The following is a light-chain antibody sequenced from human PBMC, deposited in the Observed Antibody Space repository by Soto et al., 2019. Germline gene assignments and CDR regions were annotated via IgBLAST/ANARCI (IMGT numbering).Light chain of an antibody. CDR1: QSVSSY. CDR2: DAY. Sequence: IVLAQSPATLSLSPGERATLSCMASQSVSSYLLWYQQKPGQSPRLLIYDAYNRATGITARFSGSGSETDFTLTISSLEPEDFAVYYCQHRMNWPLTFGQGTRLEIK. CDR3: QHRMNWPLT. J-gene: IGKJ5*01. V-gene: IGKV3-11*01.